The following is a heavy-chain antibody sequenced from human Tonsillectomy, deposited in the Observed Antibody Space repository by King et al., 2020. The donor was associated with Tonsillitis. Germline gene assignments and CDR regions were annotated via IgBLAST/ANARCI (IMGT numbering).Heavy chain of an antibody. CDR2: IYYSGST. Sequence: VQLQESGPGLVKPSETLSLTCTVSGGSISSYYWSWIRQPPGKGLEWIGYIYYSGSTNYNPSLKSRVTISVDTSKNQFSLKLSSVTAADTAVYYCARHPLGYCTKGVCYRGVGFDYWGQGTLVTVSS. D-gene: IGHD2-8*01. CDR1: GGSISSYY. J-gene: IGHJ4*02. V-gene: IGHV4-59*08. CDR3: ARHPLGYCTKGVCYRGVGFDY.